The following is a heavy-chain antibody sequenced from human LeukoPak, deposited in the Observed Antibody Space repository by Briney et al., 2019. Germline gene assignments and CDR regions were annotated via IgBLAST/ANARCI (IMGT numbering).Heavy chain of an antibody. V-gene: IGHV3-30*18. J-gene: IGHJ4*02. Sequence: PGGSLRLSCAASGFTFSSYGMHWVRQAPGKGLEWVAVISYDGSNKYYADSVKGRFTISRENSKNTLHLHMNSLRAEDTAVYYCAKDHYYYGSGIYFMHYFDYWGQGTLVTVSS. CDR1: GFTFSSYG. CDR3: AKDHYYYGSGIYFMHYFDY. CDR2: ISYDGSNK. D-gene: IGHD3-10*01.